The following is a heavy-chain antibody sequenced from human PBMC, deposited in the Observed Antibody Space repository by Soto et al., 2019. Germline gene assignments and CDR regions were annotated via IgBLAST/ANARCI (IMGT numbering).Heavy chain of an antibody. V-gene: IGHV1-2*02. D-gene: IGHD5-12*01. CDR1: GDSFNDYY. Sequence: QVQLVQSGAEVRKPGASVTVSCRSSGDSFNDYYIHWVRQAPGQGFEWMGWINPNGGVTKYAHMFQGEVSMTRDSSIRTVYMQLSRLTSDDTGVYYCARESGGATATLDYYYFYMDVWGTGTTVTVSS. CDR3: ARESGGATATLDYYYFYMDV. CDR2: INPNGGVT. J-gene: IGHJ6*03.